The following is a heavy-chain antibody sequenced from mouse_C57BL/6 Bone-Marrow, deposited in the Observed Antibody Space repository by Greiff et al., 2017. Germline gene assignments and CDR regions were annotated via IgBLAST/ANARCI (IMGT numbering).Heavy chain of an antibody. V-gene: IGHV5-17*01. D-gene: IGHD1-1*01. Sequence: EVQWVESGGGLVKPGGSLKLSCAASGFTFSDYGMHWVRQAPEKGLEWVAYISSGSSTIYYADTVKGRFTISRDNAKNTLFLQMTSLRSEDTAMYYCARNPCYYGSSYLDYWGQGTSVTVSS. CDR1: GFTFSDYG. J-gene: IGHJ4*01. CDR3: ARNPCYYGSSYLDY. CDR2: ISSGSSTI.